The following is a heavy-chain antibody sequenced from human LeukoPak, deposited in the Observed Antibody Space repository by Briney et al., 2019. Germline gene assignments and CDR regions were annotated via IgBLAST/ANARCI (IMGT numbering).Heavy chain of an antibody. V-gene: IGHV1-18*01. Sequence: ASVKVSCKASGYTFTNYAVTWVRQAPGQGLEWMGWISGYNGDTLFAQKFQGRVAVTTDTPTSTAYMELRSLRSDDTAVYYCARDVGGVEDYWGQGTLVTVSS. CDR2: ISGYNGDT. CDR3: ARDVGGVEDY. CDR1: GYTFTNYA. D-gene: IGHD2-8*02. J-gene: IGHJ4*02.